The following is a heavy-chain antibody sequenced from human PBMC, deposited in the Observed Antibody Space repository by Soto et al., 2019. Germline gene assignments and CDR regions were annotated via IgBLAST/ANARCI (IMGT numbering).Heavy chain of an antibody. V-gene: IGHV1-2*02. D-gene: IGHD6-19*01. J-gene: IGHJ5*02. CDR3: ARDGQWLMYNWFDP. CDR2: INPNSGGT. CDR1: GYTFTGYY. Sequence: GASVKVSCKASGYTFTGYYMHWVRQAPGQGLEWMGWINPNSGGTNYEQKFQGRVTMTRDTSISTAYMELSRLRSDDTAVYYCARDGQWLMYNWFDPWGQGTLVTVSS.